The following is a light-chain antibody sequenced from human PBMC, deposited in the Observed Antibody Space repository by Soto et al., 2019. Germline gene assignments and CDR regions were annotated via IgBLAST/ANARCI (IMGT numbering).Light chain of an antibody. V-gene: IGLV3-1*01. CDR1: KLGDKY. Sequence: SYELTQPPSVSVSPGQTASITCSGDKLGDKYACWYQQKPGQSPVLVLYQDSKRPSGIPERFSGSNSGNTATLTISGTQAMDEADYYCQAWDSSTAFLVVFGGGTKVTVL. J-gene: IGLJ2*01. CDR3: QAWDSSTAFLVV. CDR2: QDS.